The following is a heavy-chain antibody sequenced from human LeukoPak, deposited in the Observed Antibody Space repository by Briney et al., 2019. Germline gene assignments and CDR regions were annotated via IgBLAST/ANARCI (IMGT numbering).Heavy chain of an antibody. CDR1: GYTFTSYS. CDR2: IIPISGAA. Sequence: GASVKVSCKASGYTFTSYSLNWVRQAPGQGLEWMGGIIPISGAAEYAQKFQGRVTITADEPTTTAYMELTSLTSDDTAVYYCARETGTVPFHNVLTGRQDFYYYYIDVWGKGTTVTVSS. D-gene: IGHD3-9*01. J-gene: IGHJ6*03. V-gene: IGHV1-69*13. CDR3: ARETGTVPFHNVLTGRQDFYYYYIDV.